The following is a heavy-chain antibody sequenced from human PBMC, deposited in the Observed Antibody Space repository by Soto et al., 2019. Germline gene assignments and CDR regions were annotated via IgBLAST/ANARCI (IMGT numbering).Heavy chain of an antibody. CDR2: IRGKAYGGTT. Sequence: LRLSCTTSGFTFGDHDMSWLRQAPGKGLEWLGFIRGKAYGGTTEYAASVKGRFAMSRDDSQGIAYLQMNSLKTEDTAVYYCARVGCTSTSCYYLFDFWGQGSLVTVSS. CDR1: GFTFGDHD. J-gene: IGHJ4*02. D-gene: IGHD2-2*01. V-gene: IGHV3-49*03. CDR3: ARVGCTSTSCYYLFDF.